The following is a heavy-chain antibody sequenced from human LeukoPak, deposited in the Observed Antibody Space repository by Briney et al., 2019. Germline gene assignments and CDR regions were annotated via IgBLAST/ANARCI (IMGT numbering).Heavy chain of an antibody. V-gene: IGHV4-59*08. Sequence: SSETLSLTCTVSGGSINSYYWSWIRQPPEKGLEWIGYTYYSGSTNYNPSLKSRVTISVDTSKNQFSLNLTSVTAADTAVYYCARSKGIAAAGHSNFNFDYWGQGTLVTVSS. CDR3: ARSKGIAAAGHSNFNFDY. D-gene: IGHD6-13*01. J-gene: IGHJ4*02. CDR2: TYYSGST. CDR1: GGSINSYY.